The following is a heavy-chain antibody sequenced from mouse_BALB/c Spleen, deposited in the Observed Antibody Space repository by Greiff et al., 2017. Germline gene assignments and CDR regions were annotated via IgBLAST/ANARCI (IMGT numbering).Heavy chain of an antibody. D-gene: IGHD2-1*01. J-gene: IGHJ1*01. V-gene: IGHV3-2*02. CDR1: GYSITSDYA. Sequence: EVQRVESGPGLVKPSQSLSLTCTVTGYSITSDYAWNWIRQFPGNKLEWMGYISYSGSTSYNPSLKSRISITRDTSKNQFFLQLNSVTTEDTATYYCARDGTSYWYFDVWGAGTTVTVSS. CDR3: ARDGTSYWYFDV. CDR2: ISYSGST.